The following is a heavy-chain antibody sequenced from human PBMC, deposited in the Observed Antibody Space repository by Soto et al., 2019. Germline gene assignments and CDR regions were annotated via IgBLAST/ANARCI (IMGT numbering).Heavy chain of an antibody. Sequence: QVQLVQSGAEVKKPGSSVKVSCKASGGTSRSLSITWVRQAPGQGLEWMGGITPLFGIPNYPQKFQGRLTITEDNSTGTAYLELSCLRSEDTAVYYCARDPHSAGGWFDTWGRGTLVTVSS. D-gene: IGHD2-15*01. CDR3: ARDPHSAGGWFDT. J-gene: IGHJ5*02. CDR2: ITPLFGIP. CDR1: GGTSRSLS. V-gene: IGHV1-69*17.